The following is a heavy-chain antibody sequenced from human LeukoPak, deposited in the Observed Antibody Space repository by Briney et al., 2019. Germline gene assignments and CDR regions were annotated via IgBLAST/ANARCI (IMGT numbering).Heavy chain of an antibody. V-gene: IGHV1-2*02. CDR3: ARGSGSYPDTFSDY. CDR1: GYTFTTYG. Sequence: ASVKVSCKASGYTFTTYGISWVRQAPGQGPEWMGWINPNSGGTNYAQKFQGRVTMTRDTSISTAYMELSRLRSDDTAVYSCARGSGSYPDTFSDYWGQGTLVTVSS. J-gene: IGHJ4*02. D-gene: IGHD3-10*01. CDR2: INPNSGGT.